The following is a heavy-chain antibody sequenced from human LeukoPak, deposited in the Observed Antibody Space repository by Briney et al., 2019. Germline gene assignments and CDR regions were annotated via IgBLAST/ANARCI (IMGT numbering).Heavy chain of an antibody. J-gene: IGHJ3*02. V-gene: IGHV5-51*01. CDR3: ARLVGVIGATTLAACVI. CDR2: IYPGDSDT. Sequence: GESLRISCKASGYSFTNYQIGWVRQMPGKGLEWMGIIYPGDSDTRYSPSFQGQVTISADKSINTAYLQWSSLKASDTAMYYCARLVGVIGATTLAACVIWGQGTMVTVSS. D-gene: IGHD2-15*01. CDR1: GYSFTNYQ.